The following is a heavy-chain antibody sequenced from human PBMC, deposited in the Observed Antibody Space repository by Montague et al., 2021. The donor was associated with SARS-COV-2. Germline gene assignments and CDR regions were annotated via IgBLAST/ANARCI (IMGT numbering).Heavy chain of an antibody. Sequence: SETLSLTCTVSGGSISSSSYYWGWIRQPPGKGLEWIGSIYYSGSTYYNPSLKSRVTISVDTSKNQFSLKLSSVTAADTAVCYCAGLSKTGYPPLYYYYGMDVWGQGTTVTVSS. CDR3: AGLSKTGYPPLYYYYGMDV. CDR1: GGSISSSSYY. CDR2: IYYSGST. D-gene: IGHD3-9*01. J-gene: IGHJ6*02. V-gene: IGHV4-39*01.